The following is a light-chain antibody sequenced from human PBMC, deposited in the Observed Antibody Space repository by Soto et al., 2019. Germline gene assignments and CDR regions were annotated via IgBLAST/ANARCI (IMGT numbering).Light chain of an antibody. CDR3: AAWDDSLNGVV. CDR1: SSNIGRNT. V-gene: IGLV1-44*01. CDR2: SNN. Sequence: QSVLTQPPSASGTPGQRVTISCSGSSSNIGRNTVSWYQQLPGKAPKLLIYSNNQRPSGVPDRFSGSKSGTSASLAISGLQYEDEADYYCAAWDDSLNGVVFGGGTKLTVL. J-gene: IGLJ2*01.